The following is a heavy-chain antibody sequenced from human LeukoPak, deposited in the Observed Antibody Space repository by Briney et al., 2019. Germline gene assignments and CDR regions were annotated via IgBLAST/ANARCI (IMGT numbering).Heavy chain of an antibody. CDR2: ISYDGSNK. J-gene: IGHJ5*02. CDR1: GFTFSSYA. D-gene: IGHD1/OR15-1a*01. CDR3: ATAGITGTNWFDP. V-gene: IGHV3-30*01. Sequence: GGSLRLSCAASGFTFSSYAMHWVRQAPGKGLEWVAVISYDGSNKYYADSMKGRFTISRDNSKNTLYLQMNSLRAEDTAVYYCATAGITGTNWFDPWGQGTLVTVSS.